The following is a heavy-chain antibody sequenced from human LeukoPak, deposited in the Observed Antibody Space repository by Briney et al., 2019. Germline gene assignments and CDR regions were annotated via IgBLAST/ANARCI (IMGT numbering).Heavy chain of an antibody. J-gene: IGHJ4*02. D-gene: IGHD6-13*01. Sequence: TSETLSLTCTVSGGSISSYYWSWIRQPPGKGLEWIGYIYYSGSTNYNPSLKSRVTISVDTSKNQFSLKLSSVTAADTAVYYCARGAAAAQYWGQGTLVTVSS. CDR3: ARGAAAAQY. CDR2: IYYSGST. CDR1: GGSISSYY. V-gene: IGHV4-59*01.